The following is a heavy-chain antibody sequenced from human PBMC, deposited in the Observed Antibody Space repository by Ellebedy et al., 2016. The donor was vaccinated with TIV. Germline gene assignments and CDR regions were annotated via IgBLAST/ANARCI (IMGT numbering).Heavy chain of an antibody. D-gene: IGHD3-10*01. CDR3: ARNNLAAGRFGENLNAFDI. V-gene: IGHV3-74*01. Sequence: GESLKISCAASGFTLSSYRMHWVRQAPGKGLVWLSRINRDESTTAYADSVKGRFTISRDNAKNTLYLQMNSLRAEDTAVYYCARNNLAAGRFGENLNAFDIWGQGTMVTVSS. CDR1: GFTLSSYR. J-gene: IGHJ3*02. CDR2: INRDESTT.